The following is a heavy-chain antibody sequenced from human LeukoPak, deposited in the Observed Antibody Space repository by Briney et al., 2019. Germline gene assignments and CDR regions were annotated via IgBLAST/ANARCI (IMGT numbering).Heavy chain of an antibody. Sequence: GSLRLSCAASGFTFSSYAMSWVRQPPGKGLEWIGEINHSGSTNYNPSLKSRVTISVDTSKNQFSLKLSSVTAADTAVYYCARASRTVTTIDYWGQGTLVTVSS. J-gene: IGHJ4*02. D-gene: IGHD4-17*01. CDR2: INHSGST. CDR3: ARASRTVTTIDY. V-gene: IGHV4-34*01. CDR1: GFTFSSYA.